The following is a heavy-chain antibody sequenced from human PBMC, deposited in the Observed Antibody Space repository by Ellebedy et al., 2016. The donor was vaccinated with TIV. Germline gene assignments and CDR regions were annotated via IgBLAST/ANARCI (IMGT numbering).Heavy chain of an antibody. CDR3: ARETVHYGMDV. V-gene: IGHV3-30*03. Sequence: GGSLRLSXAASGFIFRSYGIHWVRQAPGKGLEWMAVISYNGKNEDYADSVKGRFTISRDNSKNTLFLQMNSLRGDDTAVYYCARETVHYGMDVWGQGTTVIVSS. CDR2: ISYNGKNE. J-gene: IGHJ6*02. CDR1: GFIFRSYG. D-gene: IGHD4-17*01.